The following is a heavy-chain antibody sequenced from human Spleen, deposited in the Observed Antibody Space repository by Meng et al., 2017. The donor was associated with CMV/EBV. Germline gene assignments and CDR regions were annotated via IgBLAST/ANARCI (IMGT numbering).Heavy chain of an antibody. Sequence: GESLKISCAASGFTFSSYSMNWVRQAPGKGLEWVSSISSSSSYIYYADSVKGRFTISRDNAKNSLYLQMNSLRAEDTAVYYCARGLRYKRGWFDPWGQGTLVTVSS. CDR2: ISSSSSYI. CDR1: GFTFSSYS. D-gene: IGHD1-14*01. V-gene: IGHV3-21*01. CDR3: ARGLRYKRGWFDP. J-gene: IGHJ5*02.